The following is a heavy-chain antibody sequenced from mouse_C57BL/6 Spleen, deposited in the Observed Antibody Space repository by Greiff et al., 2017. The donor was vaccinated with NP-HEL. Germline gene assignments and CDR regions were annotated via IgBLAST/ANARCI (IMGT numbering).Heavy chain of an antibody. D-gene: IGHD1-1*01. V-gene: IGHV5-6*01. CDR3: AGHEGTRVVPDYFDY. CDR1: GFTFSSYG. CDR2: ISSGGGYT. J-gene: IGHJ2*01. Sequence: EVKLLESGGDLVKPGGSLKLSCAASGFTFSSYGMSWVRQTPDQRLEWVATISSGGGYTYYPDSVKGRSTISRDNAKNTLYLKMSSLKSENTAMYDCAGHEGTRVVPDYFDYWGQGTTLTVSS.